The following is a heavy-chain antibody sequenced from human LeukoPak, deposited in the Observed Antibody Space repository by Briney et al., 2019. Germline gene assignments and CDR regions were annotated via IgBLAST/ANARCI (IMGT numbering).Heavy chain of an antibody. V-gene: IGHV4-59*01. CDR1: GGSISISY. CDR3: ARVSGYDWESFYDY. D-gene: IGHD5-12*01. CDR2: IYYSGST. Sequence: PSETLSLTCSVSGGSISISYWTWIRQPPGKGLEWIGYIYYSGSTNYNPSLKSRVTISVDTSKNQFSLNLTSVTAADTAMYYCARVSGYDWESFYDYWGQGSLVTVSS. J-gene: IGHJ4*02.